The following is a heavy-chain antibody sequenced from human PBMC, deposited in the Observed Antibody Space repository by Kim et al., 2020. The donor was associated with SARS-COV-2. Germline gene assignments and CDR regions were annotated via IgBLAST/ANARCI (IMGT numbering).Heavy chain of an antibody. Sequence: GGSLRLSCAASGFTFSSYGMHWVRQAPGKGLEWVAVIWYDGSNKYYADSVKGRFTISRDNSKNTLYLQINSLRAEDTAVYYCARDVRGELYYFDYWGQGTLVTVSS. CDR1: GFTFSSYG. CDR2: IWYDGSNK. D-gene: IGHD1-26*01. J-gene: IGHJ4*02. V-gene: IGHV3-33*01. CDR3: ARDVRGELYYFDY.